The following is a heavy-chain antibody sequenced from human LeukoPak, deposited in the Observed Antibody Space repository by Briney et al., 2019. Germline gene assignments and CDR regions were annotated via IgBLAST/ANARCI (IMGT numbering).Heavy chain of an antibody. CDR3: AKDPGEMAGWFSYYFEY. J-gene: IGHJ4*02. D-gene: IGHD5-24*01. CDR2: ISDSGGTT. Sequence: PGGSLRLSCAASGFTFSSYAMSWVRQAPGKGLEWVSGISDSGGTTYYADSVKGRFTISRDNSKNTLYLQMNNLRAEDTAVYYCAKDPGEMAGWFSYYFEYWGQGTLVTVSS. V-gene: IGHV3-23*01. CDR1: GFTFSSYA.